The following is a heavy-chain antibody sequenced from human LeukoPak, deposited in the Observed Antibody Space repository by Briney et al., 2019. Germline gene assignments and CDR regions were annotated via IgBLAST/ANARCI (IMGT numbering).Heavy chain of an antibody. CDR1: GGSITPYY. J-gene: IGHJ4*02. CDR3: ARHRTSFFDF. D-gene: IGHD3-16*01. Sequence: SETLSLTCTVSGGSITPYYWSWIQQSPGKGLEWIAYIYYSGSTNYNPSLKSRVTISVDTSKNHFSLKLSSVTAADTAVYYCARHRTSFFDFWGQGTLVTVSS. V-gene: IGHV4-59*08. CDR2: IYYSGST.